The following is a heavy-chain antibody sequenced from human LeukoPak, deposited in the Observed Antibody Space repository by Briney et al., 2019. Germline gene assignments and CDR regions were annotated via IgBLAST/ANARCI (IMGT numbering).Heavy chain of an antibody. CDR1: GYIFPTYG. J-gene: IGHJ4*02. Sequence: GASVKVSRKASGYIFPTYGISWVRQAPAQGLEGMGWINTYNGNIDYAQKLQGRVTMITETSTSTAYMELRSLRSDDTAVYCCARDPLTAMVGYADYWGQGTLVAVSS. V-gene: IGHV1-18*01. D-gene: IGHD5-18*01. CDR3: ARDPLTAMVGYADY. CDR2: INTYNGNI.